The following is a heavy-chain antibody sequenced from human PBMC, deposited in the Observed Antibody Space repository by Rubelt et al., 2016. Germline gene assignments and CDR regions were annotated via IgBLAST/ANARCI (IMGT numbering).Heavy chain of an antibody. CDR3: ARGDIAARLQY. D-gene: IGHD6-6*01. CDR2: ISHRGST. Sequence: QVQLQQWGAGLLKPSETLSLTCAVYGESFSGHFWSWIRQPPGKGLEWIGEISHRGSTSYNPSLKSRVTFSVDSSKNQFSRKVNLVTGADTAVYYCARGDIAARLQYWGQGTLVTVSS. CDR1: GESFSGHF. J-gene: IGHJ4*02. V-gene: IGHV4-34*01.